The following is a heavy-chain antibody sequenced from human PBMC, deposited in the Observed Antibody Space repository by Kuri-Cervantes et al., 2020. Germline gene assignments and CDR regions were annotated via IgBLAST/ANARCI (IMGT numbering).Heavy chain of an antibody. V-gene: IGHV3-11*01. D-gene: IGHD1-26*01. Sequence: GESLKISCAASGFTLSDYYMSWIRQAPGKGLEWVSYISSSGSTIYYADSVKGRFTISRDNAKNSLYLQMNSLRAEDTAVYYCAKTVGSITRPDYWGQGTLVTVSS. J-gene: IGHJ4*02. CDR1: GFTLSDYY. CDR3: AKTVGSITRPDY. CDR2: ISSSGSTI.